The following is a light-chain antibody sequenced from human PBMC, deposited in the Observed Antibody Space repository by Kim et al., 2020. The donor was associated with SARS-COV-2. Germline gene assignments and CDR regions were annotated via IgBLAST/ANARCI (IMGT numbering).Light chain of an antibody. CDR3: QQYGGSPLFT. CDR1: QSVMGSY. Sequence: PGERATPSRGASQSVMGSYISWCHQKPGEAPTRLIYGACSRATGIPHRLSGSGSGTEFTLTISRLEPEDFAVYFCQQYGGSPLFTFGPGTKVDIK. CDR2: GAC. J-gene: IGKJ3*01. V-gene: IGKV3-20*01.